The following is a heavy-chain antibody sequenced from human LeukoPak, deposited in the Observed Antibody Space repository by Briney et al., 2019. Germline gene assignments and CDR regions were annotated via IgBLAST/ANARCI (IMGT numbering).Heavy chain of an antibody. Sequence: SETLSLTCTVSVGSITSYYWNWIRQPPGKGLECIGSVQYSGSTYYSPSLTSRVAMSVDTSKNQLSLNLTSVTAADTAVYYCARGTGSRPFDIWGLGTMVTVSS. CDR1: VGSITSYY. CDR2: VQYSGST. CDR3: ARGTGSRPFDI. V-gene: IGHV4-59*12. D-gene: IGHD1-1*01. J-gene: IGHJ3*02.